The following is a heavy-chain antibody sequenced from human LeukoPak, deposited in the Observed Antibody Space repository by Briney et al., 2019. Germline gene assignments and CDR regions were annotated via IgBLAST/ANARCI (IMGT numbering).Heavy chain of an antibody. V-gene: IGHV4-59*01. CDR1: GGSISSYY. CDR2: IYDRGST. CDR3: ARGRTFDN. J-gene: IGHJ4*02. Sequence: PSETLSLTCTVSGGSISSYYWSWIRQPPGKGLEWIGNIYDRGSTKYNPSLKSRVTISVDTSENQFSLRLSSVTAADTAVYYCARGRTFDNWGQGTLVTVSS.